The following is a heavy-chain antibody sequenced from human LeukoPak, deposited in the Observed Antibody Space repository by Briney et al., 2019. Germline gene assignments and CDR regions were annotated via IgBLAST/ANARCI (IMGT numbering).Heavy chain of an antibody. CDR1: GFTFSSYW. J-gene: IGHJ4*02. V-gene: IGHV3-7*01. Sequence: PGGSLRLSXEVSGFTFSSYWMSWVRQAPGKGLEWVANMRPDGSEKYYVDSVKGRFTISRDNSKNSLYLQMNSLRAEDTAVYYCARDPPQSHLVYTTGDYWGQGTLVTVSS. CDR2: MRPDGSEK. CDR3: ARDPPQSHLVYTTGDY. D-gene: IGHD2-2*02.